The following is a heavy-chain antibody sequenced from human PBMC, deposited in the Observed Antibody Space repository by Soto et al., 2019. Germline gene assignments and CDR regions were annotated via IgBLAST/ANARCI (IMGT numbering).Heavy chain of an antibody. J-gene: IGHJ6*02. Sequence: PSETVSLNCTVSGDSISNSDYHWNWIRQSPGKGLEWIASIDYNGTTYYNPSLKSRVIISTDTSKNLFSLNLRSVTAADTALYFCARDGPYCYCMDVWCRGASVTVSS. CDR3: ARDGPYCYCMDV. CDR1: GDSISNSDYH. V-gene: IGHV4-30-4*01. CDR2: IDYNGTT.